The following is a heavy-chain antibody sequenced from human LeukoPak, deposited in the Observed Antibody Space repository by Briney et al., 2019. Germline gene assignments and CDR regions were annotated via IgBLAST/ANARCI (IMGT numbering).Heavy chain of an antibody. J-gene: IGHJ4*02. CDR3: ARAPGSFQFRFYY. D-gene: IGHD3-10*01. V-gene: IGHV4-59*01. Sequence: SETLSLTCTVSGDSISSYYWSWIRQPPGKGLEWLGYIYYSRSTNYNPPLESRVTISVDTSKNQFSLKLSSVTAADTAVYYFARAPGSFQFRFYYWGQGTLVSVSS. CDR2: IYYSRST. CDR1: GDSISSYY.